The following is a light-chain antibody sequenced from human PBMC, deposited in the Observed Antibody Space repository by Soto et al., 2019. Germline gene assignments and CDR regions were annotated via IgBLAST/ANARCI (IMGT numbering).Light chain of an antibody. V-gene: IGKV3-20*01. J-gene: IGKJ2*01. CDR1: QSVSSSY. CDR3: QQYGSSPPTYT. Sequence: EIVLTQSPGTLSLSPGERATLSCRASQSVSSSYLAWYQQKPGQAPRLLIYGASSRATGIPDRFSGSGSGTDFPFTISRLEPEDFAVYSCQQYGSSPPTYTFGQGTKLEIK. CDR2: GAS.